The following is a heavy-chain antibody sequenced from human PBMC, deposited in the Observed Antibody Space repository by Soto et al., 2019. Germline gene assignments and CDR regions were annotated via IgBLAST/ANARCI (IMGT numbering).Heavy chain of an antibody. CDR1: GGSISSYY. Sequence: SETLSLTCTVSGGSISSYYWSWIRQPPGKGLEWIGYIYYSGSTNYNPSLKSRVTISVDTSKNQFSLKLSSVTAADTAVYYCARQGFGELYFFDYWGQGTLVTVS. CDR3: ARQGFGELYFFDY. CDR2: IYYSGST. D-gene: IGHD3-10*01. J-gene: IGHJ4*02. V-gene: IGHV4-59*08.